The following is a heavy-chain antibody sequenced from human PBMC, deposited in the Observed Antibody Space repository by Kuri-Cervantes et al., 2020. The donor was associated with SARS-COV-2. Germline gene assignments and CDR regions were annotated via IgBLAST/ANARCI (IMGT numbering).Heavy chain of an antibody. D-gene: IGHD4-17*01. J-gene: IGHJ6*03. Sequence: ASVKVSCKASGYTFTSYGISWVRQAPGQGLEWMGWISAYNGNTNYAQKLQGRVTMTTDTSTSTAYMELRSLRSDDTAVYYCARATVLPYYYYCMDVWGKGTTVTVSS. CDR3: ARATVLPYYYYCMDV. CDR2: ISAYNGNT. CDR1: GYTFTSYG. V-gene: IGHV1-18*01.